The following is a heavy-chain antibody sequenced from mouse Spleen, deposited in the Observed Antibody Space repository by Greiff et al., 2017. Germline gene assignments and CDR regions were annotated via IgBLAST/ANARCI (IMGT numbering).Heavy chain of an antibody. D-gene: IGHD1-1*01. Sequence: EVQLQESGPELVKPGASVKISCKASGYSFTDYNMNWVKQSNGKSLEWIGVINPNYGTTSYNQKFKGKATLTVDQSSSTAYMQLNSLTSEDSAVYYCARSYYGSSYGAMDYWGQGTSVTVSS. CDR2: INPNYGTT. V-gene: IGHV1-39*01. CDR3: ARSYYGSSYGAMDY. CDR1: GYSFTDYN. J-gene: IGHJ4*01.